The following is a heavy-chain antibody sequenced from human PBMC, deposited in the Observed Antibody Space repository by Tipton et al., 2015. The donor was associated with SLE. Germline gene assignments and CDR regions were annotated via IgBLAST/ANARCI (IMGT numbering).Heavy chain of an antibody. CDR2: IYSGGRP. CDR1: GFTFSSYG. D-gene: IGHD3-16*01. J-gene: IGHJ3*02. V-gene: IGHV3-NL1*01. CDR3: VKGGGLRAFDI. Sequence: SLRLSCAASGFTFSSYGMHWVRQAPGKGLEWVSVIYSGGRPFYADAVKGRFTISRDNYKNTLSLQMNSLRADDTAVYYCVKGGGLRAFDIWGQGTMVTVSS.